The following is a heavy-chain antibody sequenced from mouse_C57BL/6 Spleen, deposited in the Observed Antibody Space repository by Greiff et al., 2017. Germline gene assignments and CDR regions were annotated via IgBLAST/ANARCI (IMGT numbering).Heavy chain of an antibody. V-gene: IGHV1-63*01. CDR2: IYPGGGYT. J-gene: IGHJ1*03. D-gene: IGHD1-1*01. Sequence: QVQLQQSGAELVRPGTSVKMSCKASGYTFTNYWIGWAKQRPGHGLEWIGDIYPGGGYTNYNEKFKGKATLTADKSSSTAYMQFSSLTSEDSAIYYYARSGYYGSRHWYFDVWGTGTTVTVSS. CDR1: GYTFTNYW. CDR3: ARSGYYGSRHWYFDV.